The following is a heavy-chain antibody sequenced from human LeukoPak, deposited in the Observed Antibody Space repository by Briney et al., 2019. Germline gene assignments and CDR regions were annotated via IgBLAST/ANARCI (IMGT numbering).Heavy chain of an antibody. CDR2: IIPIFGTA. CDR3: ARGPPLMHCSGGSCYSHWFDP. Sequence: SVKVSCKASGGTFSSYAISWVRQATGQGLEWMGGIIPIFGTANYAQKFQGRVTITADESTSTAYMELSSLRSEDTAVYYCARGPPLMHCSGGSCYSHWFDPWGQGTLVTVSS. CDR1: GGTFSSYA. J-gene: IGHJ5*02. V-gene: IGHV1-69*13. D-gene: IGHD2-15*01.